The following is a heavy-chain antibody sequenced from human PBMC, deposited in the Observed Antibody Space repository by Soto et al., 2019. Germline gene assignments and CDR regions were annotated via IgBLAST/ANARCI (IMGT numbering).Heavy chain of an antibody. J-gene: IGHJ4*02. CDR1: GYTLDDYA. Sequence: EVQLVESGGGLVQPGRSLRLSCAASGYTLDDYAMHWVRQAPGKGLEWVSGISWNSGSIGYADSVKGRFTISRDNAKNSLYLQMNSLRAEDTALYYCAKGPVLIAAAAPPDYWGQGTLVTVSS. CDR3: AKGPVLIAAAAPPDY. D-gene: IGHD6-13*01. CDR2: ISWNSGSI. V-gene: IGHV3-9*01.